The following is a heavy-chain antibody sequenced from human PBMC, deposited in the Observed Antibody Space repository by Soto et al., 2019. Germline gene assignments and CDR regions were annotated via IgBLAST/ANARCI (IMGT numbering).Heavy chain of an antibody. D-gene: IGHD1-1*01. V-gene: IGHV1-2*02. CDR2: INPNSGGT. Sequence: ASVKVSCKASGYTFTGYYLHWVRQAPGQGPEWMGWINPNSGGTSYAQKFQGRVTMTRDTSINTVYMELSRLRSDDTAVYHCAGNWNDGDDYFDYWGPGTLVTVSS. CDR3: AGNWNDGDDYFDY. J-gene: IGHJ4*02. CDR1: GYTFTGYY.